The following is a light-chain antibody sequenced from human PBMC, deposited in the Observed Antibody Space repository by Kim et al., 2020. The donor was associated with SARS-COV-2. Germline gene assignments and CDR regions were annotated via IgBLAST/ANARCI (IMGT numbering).Light chain of an antibody. V-gene: IGKV3-20*01. Sequence: PGERATLACRASQSVSSSYLAWYQQKPGQAPRLLIYGASSRATGIPDRFSGSGSGTDFTLTISRLEPEDFAVYYCQQYGSSPRITFGQGTRLEIK. J-gene: IGKJ5*01. CDR2: GAS. CDR3: QQYGSSPRIT. CDR1: QSVSSSY.